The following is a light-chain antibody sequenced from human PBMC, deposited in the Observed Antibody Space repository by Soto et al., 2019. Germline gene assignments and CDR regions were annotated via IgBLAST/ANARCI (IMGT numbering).Light chain of an antibody. CDR1: QSVSNY. CDR2: GAS. J-gene: IGKJ5*01. CDR3: QQYNDWPPRIT. V-gene: IGKV3-15*01. Sequence: EIVMTQSPATLSVSPGERATLSCRTSQSVSNYLAWYQQTPGQAPRLLIYGASTRATGIPARFSGSGSGTEFTLTISSLQSEDFAVYYCQQYNDWPPRITFGQGTRLEIK.